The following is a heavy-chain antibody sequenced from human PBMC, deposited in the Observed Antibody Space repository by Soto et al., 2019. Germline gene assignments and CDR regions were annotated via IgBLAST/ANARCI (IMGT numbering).Heavy chain of an antibody. D-gene: IGHD3-10*01. V-gene: IGHV3-33*08. Sequence: QVQLVESGGGVVQPGRSLRLSCAVSGFTFTSYGMHWVRQAPGKGLEWVALIWYDGIKKFYADSVKGRFTISRDNSQNILYLQLNSLRAEDMAVYYCARPDLSGSYYRPFFDQWGQGTLVTVSS. CDR3: ARPDLSGSYYRPFFDQ. CDR1: GFTFTSYG. J-gene: IGHJ4*02. CDR2: IWYDGIKK.